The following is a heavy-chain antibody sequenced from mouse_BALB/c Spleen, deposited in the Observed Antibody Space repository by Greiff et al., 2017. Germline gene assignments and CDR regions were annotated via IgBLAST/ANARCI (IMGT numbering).Heavy chain of an antibody. CDR2: IDPENGNT. CDR1: GFNIKDYY. V-gene: IGHV14-1*02. J-gene: IGHJ3*01. CDR3: ARHGSIFAY. Sequence: EVKLMESGAELVRPGALVKLSCKASGFNIKDYYMHWVKQRPEQGLEWIGWIDPENGNTIYDPKFQGKASITADTSSNTAYLQLSSLTSEDTAVYYCARHGSIFAYWGQGTLVTVSA. D-gene: IGHD1-1*01.